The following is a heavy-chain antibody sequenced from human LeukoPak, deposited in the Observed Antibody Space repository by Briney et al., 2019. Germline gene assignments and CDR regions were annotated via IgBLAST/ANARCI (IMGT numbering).Heavy chain of an antibody. CDR2: IWYDGSNK. D-gene: IGHD6-6*01. V-gene: IGHV3-33*01. J-gene: IGHJ4*02. CDR1: GFTFSSYG. Sequence: GRSLRLSCAASGFTFSSYGMHWVRQAPGKGLEWVAVIWYDGSNKYYADSVKGRFTISRDNSKNTLYLQMNSLRVEDTAVYYCARVPSTATRPTWWDYWGQGTLVTVSS. CDR3: ARVPSTATRPTWWDY.